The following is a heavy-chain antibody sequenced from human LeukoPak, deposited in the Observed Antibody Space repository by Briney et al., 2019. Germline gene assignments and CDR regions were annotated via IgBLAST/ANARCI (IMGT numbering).Heavy chain of an antibody. J-gene: IGHJ6*04. CDR2: IKQDGSEK. V-gene: IGHV3-7*01. Sequence: GGSLRLSCAASGFTFSSYAMHWVRQAPGKGLEWVANIKQDGSEKYYVDSVKGRFTISRDNAKNSLYLQMNSLRAEDTAVYYCGRDRGFGQADVWGKGTTVTVSS. D-gene: IGHD3-10*01. CDR1: GFTFSSYA. CDR3: GRDRGFGQADV.